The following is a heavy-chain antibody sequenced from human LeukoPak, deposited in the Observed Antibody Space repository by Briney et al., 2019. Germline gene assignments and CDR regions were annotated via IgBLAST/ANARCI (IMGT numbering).Heavy chain of an antibody. D-gene: IGHD2-15*01. CDR3: ARGRVKGIVVVVAATCWDY. CDR2: INHSGST. V-gene: IGHV4-34*01. J-gene: IGHJ4*02. Sequence: ASETLSLTCAVYGGSFSGYYWSWIRQPPGKGLEWIGEINHSGSTNYNPSLKSRVTISVDTSKNQFSLKLSSVTAADTAVYYCARGRVKGIVVVVAATCWDYWGQGTLVTVSS. CDR1: GGSFSGYY.